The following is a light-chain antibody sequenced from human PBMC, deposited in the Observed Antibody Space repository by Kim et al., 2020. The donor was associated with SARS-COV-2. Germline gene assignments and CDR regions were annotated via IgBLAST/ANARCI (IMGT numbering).Light chain of an antibody. CDR3: QSYDSSNWV. Sequence: LTQPHSVSESPGKTVTISCTRSSCSIASNYVQWYQQRPGSAPTTVIYEDNQRPSGVPDRFSGSIDSSSNSASLTISGLKTEGGADYYCQSYDSSNWVFGGGTQLTVL. J-gene: IGLJ3*02. CDR1: SCSIASNY. CDR2: EDN. V-gene: IGLV6-57*04.